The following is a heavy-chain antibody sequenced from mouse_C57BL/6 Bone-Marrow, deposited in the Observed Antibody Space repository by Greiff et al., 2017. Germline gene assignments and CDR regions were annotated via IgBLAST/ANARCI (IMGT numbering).Heavy chain of an antibody. D-gene: IGHD1-1*01. J-gene: IGHJ2*01. CDR3: ARRYYGSPHFDYWGQGTTLTHFDY. V-gene: IGHV1-7*01. CDR1: GYTFTSYW. CDR2: INPSSGYT. Sequence: VQLQQSGAELAKPGASVKLSCKASGYTFTSYWMHWVKQRPGQGLEWIGYINPSSGYTKYNQKFKDKATLTADKSSSTAYMQLSSLTYEDSAVYSCARRYYGSPHFDYWGQGTTLTHFDYWGQGTTLTVSS.